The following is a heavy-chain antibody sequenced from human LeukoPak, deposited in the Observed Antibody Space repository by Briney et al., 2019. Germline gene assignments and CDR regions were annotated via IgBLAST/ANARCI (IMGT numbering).Heavy chain of an antibody. CDR1: AVSLHRSF. Sequence: PSQTLSLTCVVAAVSLHRSFSTWVRQPPGKGLEWIGRIYSSGTTDYSPSLKSRLTISIDTSKNQFSLRLASMTAADTAVYFCGRRPAVDGPIDNWGQGILVAVSS. CDR2: IYSSGTT. J-gene: IGHJ4*02. D-gene: IGHD3/OR15-3a*01. CDR3: GRRPAVDGPIDN. V-gene: IGHV4-59*01.